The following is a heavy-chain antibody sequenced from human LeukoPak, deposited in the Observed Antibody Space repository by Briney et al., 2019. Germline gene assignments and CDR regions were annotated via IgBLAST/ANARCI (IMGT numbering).Heavy chain of an antibody. CDR1: GFAFSDYY. V-gene: IGHV3-11*04. J-gene: IGHJ4*02. Sequence: PGGSLRLSCAASGFAFSDYYMSWIRQAPGKGLEWVSYISSSGSTIYYADSEKGRFTISRDNAKNSLYLQMNSLRAEDTAVYYCAKGRELMVRGPPASDYWGQGTLVTVSS. CDR3: AKGRELMVRGPPASDY. CDR2: ISSSGSTI. D-gene: IGHD3-10*01.